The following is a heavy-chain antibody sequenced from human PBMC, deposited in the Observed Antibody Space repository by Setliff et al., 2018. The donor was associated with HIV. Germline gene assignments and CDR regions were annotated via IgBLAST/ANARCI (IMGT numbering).Heavy chain of an antibody. CDR2: INHSGIT. D-gene: IGHD2-2*01. Sequence: SETLSLTCTVSGGSISSSDYYWGWIRQPPGKGLECIGEINHSGITNYNPSLKSRVTISVDTSKNQFSLKLSSVTAADTAVYFCARKVGGDFDYWGQGTLVTVSS. J-gene: IGHJ4*02. V-gene: IGHV4-39*07. CDR1: GGSISSSDYY. CDR3: ARKVGGDFDY.